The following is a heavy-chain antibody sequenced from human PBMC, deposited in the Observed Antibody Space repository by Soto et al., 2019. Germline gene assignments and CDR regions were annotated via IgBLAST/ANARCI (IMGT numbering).Heavy chain of an antibody. CDR1: GYTFTGYY. Sequence: QVQLVQSGAEVKKPGASVKVSCKASGYTFTGYYMHWVRQAPGQGLEWMGWINPNSGGTNYVQKFQGRVTMTRDTSISTAYMELSRLRSDDTAVYYCAREVDYYYGMDVWGQGTTVTVSS. CDR3: AREVDYYYGMDV. D-gene: IGHD2-15*01. J-gene: IGHJ6*02. CDR2: INPNSGGT. V-gene: IGHV1-2*02.